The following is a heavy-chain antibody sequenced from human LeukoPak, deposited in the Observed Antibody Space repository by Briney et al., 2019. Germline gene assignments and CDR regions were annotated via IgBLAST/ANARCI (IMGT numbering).Heavy chain of an antibody. V-gene: IGHV3-30-3*01. D-gene: IGHD5-24*01. Sequence: QPGRSQRLSCAASGFTFSSYAMHWVRQAPGKGLEWVAVISYDGSNKYYADSVKGRFTISRDNSKNTLYLQMNSLRAEDTAVYYCARAREYYFDYWGQGTLVTVSS. J-gene: IGHJ4*02. CDR1: GFTFSSYA. CDR2: ISYDGSNK. CDR3: ARAREYYFDY.